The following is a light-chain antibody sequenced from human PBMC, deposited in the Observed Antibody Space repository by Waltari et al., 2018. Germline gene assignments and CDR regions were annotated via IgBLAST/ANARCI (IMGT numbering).Light chain of an antibody. CDR2: DAS. Sequence: SCRASQTVRSFLAWDRQKPGQAPRLLIFDASSRAPGIPAKFRGSGSGTDFTLTVSNLEPEDFAVYYCLQRSNWPYTFGQGTRVEIK. J-gene: IGKJ2*01. V-gene: IGKV3-11*01. CDR1: QTVRSF. CDR3: LQRSNWPYT.